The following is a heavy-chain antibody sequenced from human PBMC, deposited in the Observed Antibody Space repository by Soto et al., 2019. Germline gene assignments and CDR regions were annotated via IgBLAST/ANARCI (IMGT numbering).Heavy chain of an antibody. Sequence: SETLSLTCTVSGGSISSSSYYWGWIRQPPGKGLEWIGSIYYSGYTYYNPSLKSRVTISVDTSKNQFSLKLSSVTAADTAVYYCARDQSFDRNYYYGIDVWGQGTTVTVSS. J-gene: IGHJ6*02. CDR2: IYYSGYT. V-gene: IGHV4-39*02. CDR1: GGSISSSSYY. CDR3: ARDQSFDRNYYYGIDV.